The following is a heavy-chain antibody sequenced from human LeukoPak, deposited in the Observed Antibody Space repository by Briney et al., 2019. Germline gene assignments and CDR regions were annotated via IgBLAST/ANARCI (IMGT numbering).Heavy chain of an antibody. CDR1: GCTFRSYP. J-gene: IGHJ4*02. D-gene: IGHD2-15*01. Sequence: SVKVACKASGCTFRSYPISWVRQAPGQGLEWMGGIIPIFGTANYAQKFQGGVTITADESTSTAYMELSSLRSEDTAVYYCATRSCCRPESAFDYWGQGTLVTVSS. CDR2: IIPIFGTA. CDR3: ATRSCCRPESAFDY. V-gene: IGHV1-69*01.